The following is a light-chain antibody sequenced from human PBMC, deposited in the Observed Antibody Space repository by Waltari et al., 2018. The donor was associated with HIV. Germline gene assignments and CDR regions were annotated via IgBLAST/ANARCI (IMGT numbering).Light chain of an antibody. CDR2: KDS. CDR1: ALPKQY. Sequence: SYELTQPPSVSVSPGQTARITCSGDALPKQYAYWYQQKPGQAPVLVIYKDSERPSGIPERFFGSSSGKTVTLTISGVQAEDEADYYCQSADSSGTPWVFGGGTKLTVL. CDR3: QSADSSGTPWV. V-gene: IGLV3-25*03. J-gene: IGLJ3*02.